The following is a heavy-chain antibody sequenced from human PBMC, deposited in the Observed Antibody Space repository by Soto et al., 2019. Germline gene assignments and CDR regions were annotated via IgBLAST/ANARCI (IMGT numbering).Heavy chain of an antibody. J-gene: IGHJ4*02. CDR1: GFTFSSDS. CDR3: AGAEYRCGYGFDY. V-gene: IGHV3-21*02. CDR2: ISSSGEDI. Sequence: EEQLVESGGGLVKPGGSLRLSCAASGFTFSSDSMNWVRQAPGKGLEWVSSISSSGEDIHYADSVKGRFTISRDNAKNVLYRQMDSLRAEDTGVYYCAGAEYRCGYGFDYWGQGTLVTVSS. D-gene: IGHD5-18*01.